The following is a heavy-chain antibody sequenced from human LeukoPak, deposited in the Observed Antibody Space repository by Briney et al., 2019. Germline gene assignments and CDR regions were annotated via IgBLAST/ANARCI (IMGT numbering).Heavy chain of an antibody. CDR1: GGSISSSSYY. Sequence: SETLSLTCTVSGGSISSSSYYWGWIRQPPGKGLEWIGSIYYSGSTSYNPSLKSRVTISVDTSKNQFSLKLSSVTAADTAVYYCARNSRGGWFDPWGQGTLVTVSS. V-gene: IGHV4-39*01. CDR3: ARNSRGGWFDP. D-gene: IGHD6-19*01. CDR2: IYYSGST. J-gene: IGHJ5*02.